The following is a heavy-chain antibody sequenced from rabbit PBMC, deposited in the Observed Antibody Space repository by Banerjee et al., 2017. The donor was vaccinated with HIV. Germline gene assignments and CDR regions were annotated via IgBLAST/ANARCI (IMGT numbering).Heavy chain of an antibody. J-gene: IGHJ6*01. Sequence: QSLEESGGDLVKPGASLTLTCKASGVSFSGSSYMCWVRQAPGKGLEWIACIEAGSGGFTYFASWAKGRFTISKTSSTTVTLQMTSLTAADTATYFCARDTGSSFSSYGMALWGQGTLVTVS. CDR3: ARDTGSSFSSYGMAL. D-gene: IGHD8-1*01. CDR2: IEAGSGGFT. V-gene: IGHV1S40*01. CDR1: GVSFSGSSY.